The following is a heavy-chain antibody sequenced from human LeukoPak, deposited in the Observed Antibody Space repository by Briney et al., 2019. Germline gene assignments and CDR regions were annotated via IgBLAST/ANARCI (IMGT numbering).Heavy chain of an antibody. D-gene: IGHD5-18*01. J-gene: IGHJ6*03. V-gene: IGHV3-30*02. CDR2: IRYDGSNK. Sequence: GGSLRLSCAASGFTFSSYGMHWVRQAPGKGLEWVAFIRYDGSNKYYADSVKGRFTISRDNSKNTLYLQMNSLRAEDTAVYYCAKDGGYSYDPLYMDVWGKGTTVTVSS. CDR1: GFTFSSYG. CDR3: AKDGGYSYDPLYMDV.